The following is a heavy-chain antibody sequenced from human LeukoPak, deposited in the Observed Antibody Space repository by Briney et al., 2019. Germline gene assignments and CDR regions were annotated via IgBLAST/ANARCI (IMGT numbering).Heavy chain of an antibody. V-gene: IGHV4-39*01. CDR2: IYYSGSS. J-gene: IGHJ4*02. Sequence: SETLSLTCTVSGGSISISSYSWGWIRQPPGKGLEWIGSIYYSGSSYYNPSLKSRVSISVDTSKNQFSLRLTSVTDTDTAVYYCARVKRDPYSSILYWGQGTLVTVSS. D-gene: IGHD6-13*01. CDR1: GGSISISSYS. CDR3: ARVKRDPYSSILY.